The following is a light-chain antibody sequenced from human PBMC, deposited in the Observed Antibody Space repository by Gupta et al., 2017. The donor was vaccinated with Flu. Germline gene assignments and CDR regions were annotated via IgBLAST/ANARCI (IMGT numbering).Light chain of an antibody. V-gene: IGKV3-20*01. J-gene: IGKJ5*01. CDR2: GAS. CDR3: QQDGSSLS. Sequence: PGTLSLSPGERATLSCRASQSVSSSYLTWYQQKPGQAPRLLIYGASSRATGIPDRFSGSGSGTDFTLTSSRLEPEDFAVYYWQQDGSSLSFGQGTRLEIK. CDR1: QSVSSSY.